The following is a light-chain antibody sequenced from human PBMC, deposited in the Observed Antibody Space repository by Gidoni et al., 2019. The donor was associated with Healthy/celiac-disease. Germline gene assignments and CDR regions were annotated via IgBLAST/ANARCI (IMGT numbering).Light chain of an antibody. CDR1: KLGDKY. V-gene: IGLV3-1*01. J-gene: IGLJ2*01. Sequence: SYELTQPPSVSVSPGQTASITRSGDKLGDKYACWYQQKPGQSPVLVIYQDSKRTPGIPERFSGSNSGNTATLTISGTQAMDEADYYCQAWDSSTVVFGGGTKLTVL. CDR2: QDS. CDR3: QAWDSSTVV.